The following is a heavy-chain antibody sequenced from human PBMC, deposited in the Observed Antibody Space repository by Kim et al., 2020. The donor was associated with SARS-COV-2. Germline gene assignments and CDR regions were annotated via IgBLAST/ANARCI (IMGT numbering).Heavy chain of an antibody. Sequence: SETLSLTCTVSGGSISSSSYYWGWIRQPPGKGLEWIGSIYYSGSTYYNPSLKSRVTISVDTSKNQFSLKLSSVTAADTAVYYCARILGSSWYVGWFDPWGQGTLVTVSS. V-gene: IGHV4-39*01. CDR3: ARILGSSWYVGWFDP. CDR1: GGSISSSSYY. D-gene: IGHD6-13*01. J-gene: IGHJ5*02. CDR2: IYYSGST.